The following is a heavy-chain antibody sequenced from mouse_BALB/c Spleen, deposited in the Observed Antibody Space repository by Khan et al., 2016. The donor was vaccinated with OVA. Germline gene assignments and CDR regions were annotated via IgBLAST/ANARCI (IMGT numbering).Heavy chain of an antibody. CDR1: GFTFSTYA. J-gene: IGHJ3*01. CDR3: ARSPYGNFAY. Sequence: EVNLVESGGALVKPGGSLKLSCAASGFTFSTYAMSWVRQTPEKRLEWVATISSDGDYTYYPDNVTGRFTISRDNAKNTLYLQMSSLRSEDTAMYYCARSPYGNFAYWGQGTLVTVSA. CDR2: ISSDGDYT. D-gene: IGHD2-1*01. V-gene: IGHV5-9-3*01.